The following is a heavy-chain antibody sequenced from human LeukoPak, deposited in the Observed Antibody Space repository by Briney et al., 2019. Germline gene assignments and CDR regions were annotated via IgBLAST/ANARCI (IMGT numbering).Heavy chain of an antibody. CDR3: ARLDSSWYKGGWFDP. J-gene: IGHJ5*02. V-gene: IGHV3-30*03. D-gene: IGHD6-13*01. CDR2: ISYDGSNK. Sequence: PGRSLRLSCAASGYAFRGYPMYWVRQAPGKGLEWVAVISYDGSNKYYADSVKGRFTISRDNSKNTLYLQMNSLRAEDTAVYYCARLDSSWYKGGWFDPWGQGTLVTVSS. CDR1: GYAFRGYP.